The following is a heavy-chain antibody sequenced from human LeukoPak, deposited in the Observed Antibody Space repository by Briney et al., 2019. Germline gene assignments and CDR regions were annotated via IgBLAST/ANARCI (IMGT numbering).Heavy chain of an antibody. V-gene: IGHV4-4*07. CDR3: ARDLRKAVAGWFDP. CDR2: IYTSGST. Sequence: PSEALSLTCTVSGYSISSGYYWGWIRQPAGKGLEWIGRIYTSGSTNYNPSLKSRVTMSVDTSKNQFSLKLSSVTAADTAVYYCARDLRKAVAGWFDPWGQGTLVTVSS. D-gene: IGHD6-19*01. CDR1: GYSISSGYY. J-gene: IGHJ5*02.